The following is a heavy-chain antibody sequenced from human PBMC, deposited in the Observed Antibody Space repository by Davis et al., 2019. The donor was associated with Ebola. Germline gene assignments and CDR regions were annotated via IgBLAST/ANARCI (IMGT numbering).Heavy chain of an antibody. D-gene: IGHD5-18*01. J-gene: IGHJ4*02. CDR3: AKEGASGYSYGYGGY. CDR2: ISGSGGST. CDR1: GFTFSSYA. V-gene: IGHV3-23*01. Sequence: GESLKISCAASGFTFSSYAMSWVRQAPGKGLEWVSAISGSGGSTYYADSVKGRFTISRDNSKNTLYLQMNSLRAEDTAVYYCAKEGASGYSYGYGGYWGQGTLVTVSS.